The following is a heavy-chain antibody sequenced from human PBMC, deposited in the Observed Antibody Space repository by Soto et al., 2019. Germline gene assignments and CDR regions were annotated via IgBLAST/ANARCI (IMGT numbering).Heavy chain of an antibody. V-gene: IGHV1-46*03. CDR2: INPSGGST. CDR1: GYTFTSYY. D-gene: IGHD2-2*03. Sequence: GASVKVSCKASGYTFTSYYMHWVRQAPGQGLEWMGIINPSGGSTSYAQKFQGRVTMTRDTSTSTVYMELSSLRSEDTAVYYCARSVDIVVVPAGGPFDPWGQGTLVTVSS. J-gene: IGHJ5*02. CDR3: ARSVDIVVVPAGGPFDP.